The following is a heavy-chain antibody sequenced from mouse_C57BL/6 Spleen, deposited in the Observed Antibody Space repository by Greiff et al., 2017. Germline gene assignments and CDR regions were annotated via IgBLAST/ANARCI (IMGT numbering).Heavy chain of an antibody. CDR1: GYTFTSYW. D-gene: IGHD2-2*01. CDR3: ARANSYGYDGAWFAY. Sequence: QVQLKQPGAELVMPGASVKLSCKASGYTFTSYWMHWVKQRPGQGLEWIGEIDPSDSYTNYNQKFKGKSTLTVDKSSSTAYMQLSSLTSEDSAVYYCARANSYGYDGAWFAYWGQGTLVTVSA. J-gene: IGHJ3*01. CDR2: IDPSDSYT. V-gene: IGHV1-69*01.